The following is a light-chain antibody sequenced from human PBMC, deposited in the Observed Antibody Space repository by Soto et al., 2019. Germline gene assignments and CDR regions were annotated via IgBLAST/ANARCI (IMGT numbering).Light chain of an antibody. V-gene: IGKV1-12*02. J-gene: IGKJ4*01. CDR1: QGITNW. CDR3: QQANSFFSLT. CDR2: GAC. Sequence: DIQMIQSPSSVSASIGDRVTITCRASQGITNWLAWYQQKPGKAPKLLIYGACTLQSGVPSRFSGSRFGTAFAHTISSLQPEDFATYYCQQANSFFSLTFGGGTKVEIK.